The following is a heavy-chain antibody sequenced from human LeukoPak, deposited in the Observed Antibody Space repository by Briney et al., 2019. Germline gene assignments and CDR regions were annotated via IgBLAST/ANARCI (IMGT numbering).Heavy chain of an antibody. V-gene: IGHV3-33*06. CDR2: IWYDGSNK. Sequence: GGSLRLSCVASGFSFSSYGMHWVRQAPGKGLEGVAVIWYDGSNKYYADSVKGRFTISRDNSKNTLYLQMNSLRAEDTAVYYCAKDVGSYCGGDCYSGFDYWGQGTLVTVSS. CDR1: GFSFSSYG. CDR3: AKDVGSYCGGDCYSGFDY. D-gene: IGHD2-21*02. J-gene: IGHJ4*02.